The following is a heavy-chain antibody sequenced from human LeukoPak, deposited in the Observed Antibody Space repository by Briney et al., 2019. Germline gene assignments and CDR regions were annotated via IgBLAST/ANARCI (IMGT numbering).Heavy chain of an antibody. D-gene: IGHD5-18*01. V-gene: IGHV3-23*01. CDR1: GFTFSIYG. J-gene: IGHJ2*01. CDR2: IGGSGGTT. Sequence: GGSLRLSCAASGFTFSIYGMNWVRQAPGKGLEWVSAIGGSGGTTYYADSVKGRFTISRDNSKNTLYLQMNSLRAEDTAVYYCAKDTASSWWYFDLWGRGTLVTVSS. CDR3: AKDTASSWWYFDL.